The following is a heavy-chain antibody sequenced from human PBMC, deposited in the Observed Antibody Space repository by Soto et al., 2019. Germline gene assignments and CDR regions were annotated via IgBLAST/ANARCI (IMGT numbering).Heavy chain of an antibody. J-gene: IGHJ6*02. CDR1: GYTFTSYG. Sequence: ASVKVSCKASGYTFTSYGISWVRQAPGQGLEWMGWISAYNGNTNYAQKLQGRVTMTTDTSTSTAYMELRSLRSDDTAVYYCARDQGYDFWSGLYYYYYYGMDVWGQGTTVTSP. CDR2: ISAYNGNT. D-gene: IGHD3-3*01. CDR3: ARDQGYDFWSGLYYYYYYGMDV. V-gene: IGHV1-18*01.